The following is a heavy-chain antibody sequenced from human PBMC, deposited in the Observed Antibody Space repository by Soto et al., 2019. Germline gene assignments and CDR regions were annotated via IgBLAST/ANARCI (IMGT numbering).Heavy chain of an antibody. J-gene: IGHJ5*02. Sequence: EFQVMQSGGGLVQPGGSLRLACAASGFPFSTTDMSWVRQAPGKGLEWVSTISGGGETTYYADSVKGRFTISRDNFKHTVYLQMDGLRVDDTALYYCAKNSGRFNTWGQGDLVTVSS. CDR2: ISGGGETT. V-gene: IGHV3-23*01. CDR3: AKNSGRFNT. D-gene: IGHD3-10*01. CDR1: GFPFSTTD.